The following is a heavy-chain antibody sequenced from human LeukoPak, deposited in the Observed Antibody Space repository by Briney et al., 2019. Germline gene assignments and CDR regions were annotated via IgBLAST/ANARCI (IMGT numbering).Heavy chain of an antibody. V-gene: IGHV3-23*01. CDR3: TDIVVVPAARGGDY. Sequence: AISGSGGSTYYAASVKGRFTISRYNSKNTLYLQMNSLRAEDTAVYYCTDIVVVPAARGGDYWGQGTLVTVSS. J-gene: IGHJ4*02. CDR2: ISGSGGST. D-gene: IGHD2-2*01.